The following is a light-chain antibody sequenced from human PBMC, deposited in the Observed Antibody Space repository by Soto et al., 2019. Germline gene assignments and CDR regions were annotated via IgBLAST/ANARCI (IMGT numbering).Light chain of an antibody. CDR3: QQYNNWWT. J-gene: IGKJ1*01. CDR2: GAS. CDR1: QSVSSS. Sequence: EVVMTQSPATLSVSPGERVTLSCRASQSVSSSLAWYQQKPGQAPRLLIHGASTRAIGIPARFSGSGSETEFTLTISSLQSEDFAVYYCQQYNNWWTFGQGTKVEIK. V-gene: IGKV3-15*01.